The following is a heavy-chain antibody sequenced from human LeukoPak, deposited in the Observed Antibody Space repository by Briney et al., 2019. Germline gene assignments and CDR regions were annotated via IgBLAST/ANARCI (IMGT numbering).Heavy chain of an antibody. D-gene: IGHD3-3*01. V-gene: IGHV4-39*01. CDR3: ARRPTIFGVVIGWYFDL. CDR2: IYYSGST. CDR1: GGSISSSSYY. Sequence: KPSETLPLTCTVSGGSISSSSYYWGWIRQPPGKGLEWIGRIYYSGSTYYNPPLKSRVTISVDTSKNQFSLKLSSATAADTAVYYCARRPTIFGVVIGWYFDLWGRGTLVTVSS. J-gene: IGHJ2*01.